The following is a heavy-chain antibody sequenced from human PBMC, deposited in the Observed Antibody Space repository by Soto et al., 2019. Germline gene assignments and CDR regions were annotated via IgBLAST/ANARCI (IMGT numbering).Heavy chain of an antibody. J-gene: IGHJ6*02. CDR3: ARGGLQLALDV. D-gene: IGHD6-6*01. CDR1: GFTFSNYW. V-gene: IGHV3-74*03. Sequence: EVQLVESGGGLVQPGGSLRLSCAASGFTFSNYWMYWVRQAPGKGLVWVSRVNNDGTDTTHAASVKGRFTISRDNAENTWYLQMNSLRAEDTAVYYCARGGLQLALDVWAKGPRSPSP. CDR2: VNNDGTDT.